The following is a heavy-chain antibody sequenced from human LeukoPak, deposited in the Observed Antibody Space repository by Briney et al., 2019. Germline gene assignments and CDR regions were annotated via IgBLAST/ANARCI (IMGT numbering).Heavy chain of an antibody. CDR2: ITGSGGST. Sequence: GGSLRLSCVASGLTFSSHAMTWVRQAPGKGLEWVSGITGSGGSTYYAESVKGRFTISRDNSKNTLYLQMNNLRAEDAALYYCASRPPSETYFGVFDYWGQGTLVTVSS. CDR3: ASRPPSETYFGVFDY. CDR1: GLTFSSHA. J-gene: IGHJ4*02. V-gene: IGHV3-23*01. D-gene: IGHD1-26*01.